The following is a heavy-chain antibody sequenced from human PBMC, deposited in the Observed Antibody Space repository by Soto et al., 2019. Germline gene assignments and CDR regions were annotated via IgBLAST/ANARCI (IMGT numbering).Heavy chain of an antibody. CDR2: IYYSGST. Sequence: SETLSLTCTVSGDSISSYYWSWIRQPPGKGLEWIGYIYYSGSTNYNPSLKSRVTISLDTSKNQFSLRLSSVTAADTAVYYCARLGGYGGYYYYMDVWGKGTTVTVSS. V-gene: IGHV4-59*08. J-gene: IGHJ6*03. CDR1: GDSISSYY. CDR3: ARLGGYGGYYYYMDV. D-gene: IGHD4-17*01.